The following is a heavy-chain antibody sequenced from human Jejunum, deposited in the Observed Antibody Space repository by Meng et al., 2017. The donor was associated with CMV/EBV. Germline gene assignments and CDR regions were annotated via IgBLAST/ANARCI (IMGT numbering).Heavy chain of an antibody. Sequence: FTSCGMHWVRQATGQRLGWMGWINAGNGYTKYSQKFQGRVTITRDTSTNTVYMELSSLTSEDTAVYYCASPPHNYHDMINYNLGFFDFWGQGTLVTVSS. V-gene: IGHV1-3*01. CDR2: INAGNGYT. J-gene: IGHJ4*02. CDR3: ASPPHNYHDMINYNLGFFDF. D-gene: IGHD3-10*01. CDR1: FTSCG.